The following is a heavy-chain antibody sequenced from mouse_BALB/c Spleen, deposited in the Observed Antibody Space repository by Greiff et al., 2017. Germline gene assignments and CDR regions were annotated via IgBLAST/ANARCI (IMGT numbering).Heavy chain of an antibody. J-gene: IGHJ2*01. V-gene: IGHV1-12*01. CDR2: IYPGNGDT. D-gene: IGHD2-1*01. CDR3: ARRDGNYRFDY. CDR1: GYTFTSYN. Sequence: QVQLQQPGAELVKPGASVKMSCKASGYTFTSYNMHWVKQTPGQGLEWIGAIYPGNGDTSYNHKFKGKATLTADKSSSTAYMQLSSLTSEDSAVYYCARRDGNYRFDYWGQGTTLTVSS.